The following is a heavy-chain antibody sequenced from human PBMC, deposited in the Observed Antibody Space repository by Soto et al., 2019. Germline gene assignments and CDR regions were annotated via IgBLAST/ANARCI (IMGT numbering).Heavy chain of an antibody. CDR2: INPNSGGT. Sequence: QVQLVQSGAEVKKPGASVKVSCKASGYTFTGYYMHWVRQAPGQGLEWMGWINPNSGGTNYAQKFQGRVTMTRDTSISTAYRELSRLRSDDTAVYYCARDQRYNWNYGGAEYFQHWGQGTLVTVSS. CDR3: ARDQRYNWNYGGAEYFQH. D-gene: IGHD1-7*01. V-gene: IGHV1-2*02. CDR1: GYTFTGYY. J-gene: IGHJ1*01.